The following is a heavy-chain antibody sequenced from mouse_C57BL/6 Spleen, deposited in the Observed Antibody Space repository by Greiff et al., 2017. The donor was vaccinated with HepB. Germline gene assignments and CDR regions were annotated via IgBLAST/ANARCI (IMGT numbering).Heavy chain of an antibody. CDR2: IYPRSGNT. CDR1: GYTFTSYG. J-gene: IGHJ4*01. Sequence: VQLQQSGAELARPGASVKLSCKASGYTFTSYGISWVKQRTGQGLEWIGEIYPRSGNTYYNEKFKGKATLTADKSSSTAYMELRSLKSEDSAVYFCARRGITPLYAMDYWGQRTSVTVSS. CDR3: ARRGITPLYAMDY. V-gene: IGHV1-81*01.